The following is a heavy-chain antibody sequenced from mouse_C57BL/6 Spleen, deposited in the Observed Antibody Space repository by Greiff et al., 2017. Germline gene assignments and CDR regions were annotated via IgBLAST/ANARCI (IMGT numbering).Heavy chain of an antibody. CDR3: ARRTVVATGAMDY. CDR1: GYTFTSYG. CDR2: IYPRSGNT. Sequence: QVQLKESGAELARPGASVKLSCKASGYTFTSYGISWVKQRTGQGLEWIGEIYPRSGNTYYNEKFKGKATLTADKASSTAYMELRSLTSEDSAVYFCARRTVVATGAMDYWGQGTSVTVSS. V-gene: IGHV1-81*01. J-gene: IGHJ4*01. D-gene: IGHD1-1*01.